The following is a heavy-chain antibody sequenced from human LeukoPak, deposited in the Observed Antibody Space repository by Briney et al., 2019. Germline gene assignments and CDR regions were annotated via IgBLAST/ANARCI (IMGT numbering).Heavy chain of an antibody. CDR1: GYDFTKYA. D-gene: IGHD5-18*01. Sequence: ASVKVSCKASGYDFTKYAVQWVRQAPGQGLEWMGWINTNTGNPTYAQGFFTGRYVFSLDTSVNTAYLQITGLKADDTAVYYCGRDPKLGIRGYTYGYIDFWGQGTLVTAAS. J-gene: IGHJ4*02. V-gene: IGHV7-4-1*02. CDR3: GRDPKLGIRGYTYGYIDF. CDR2: INTNTGNP.